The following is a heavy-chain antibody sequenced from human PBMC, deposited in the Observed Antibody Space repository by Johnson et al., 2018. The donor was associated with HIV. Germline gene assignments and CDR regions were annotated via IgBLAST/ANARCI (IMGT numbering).Heavy chain of an antibody. V-gene: IGHV3-30-3*01. J-gene: IGHJ3*02. CDR2: ISYDGSNK. CDR3: ATVVVITQDAFDI. CDR1: GFTFSSYA. D-gene: IGHD3-22*01. Sequence: QVQLVESGGGVVQPGRSLRLSCAASGFTFSSYAMHWVRQAPGKGLEWVAVISYDGSNKYYADSVKGRFTISRDSSKNTLYLQMNSLRAEDTAVYYCATVVVITQDAFDIWGQGTMVTVSS.